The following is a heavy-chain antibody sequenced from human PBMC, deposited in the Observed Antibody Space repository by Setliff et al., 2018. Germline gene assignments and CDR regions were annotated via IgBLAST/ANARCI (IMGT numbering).Heavy chain of an antibody. D-gene: IGHD2-8*01. CDR1: GFNFNLYN. CDR3: VKGTNVVMVYTGFDH. V-gene: IGHV3-48*01. J-gene: IGHJ4*01. Sequence: PGGSLRLSCAASGFNFNLYNMNWVRQAPGKGLEWVSYIISNSLTIHYADSVRGRFTVSRGNARNSLYLQMNNLRAEDTAVYYCVKGTNVVMVYTGFDHWGQGTLVTVSS. CDR2: IISNSLTI.